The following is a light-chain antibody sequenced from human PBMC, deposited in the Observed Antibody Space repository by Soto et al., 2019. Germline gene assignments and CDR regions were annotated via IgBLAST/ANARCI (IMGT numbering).Light chain of an antibody. CDR2: GAS. Sequence: EIVLTKSPGTLSLSPGEIATLSCRASQSVVSSYLAWYQQRPGQAPRLLIYGASSRATGIPDRFSGSGSGTDFTLTISRLEPEDFAVYYCQQYGSSPHTFGQGPKVEIK. V-gene: IGKV3-20*01. J-gene: IGKJ1*01. CDR1: QSVVSSY. CDR3: QQYGSSPHT.